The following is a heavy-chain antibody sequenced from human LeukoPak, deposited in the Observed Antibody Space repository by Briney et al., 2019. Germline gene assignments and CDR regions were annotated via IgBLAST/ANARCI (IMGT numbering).Heavy chain of an antibody. Sequence: ASVKVSCKASGYTFTGYYMHWVRQAAGQGLEWMGWINPNSGGTNYAQKFQGRVTMTRDTSISTAYMELSRLRSDDTAVYYCARGLGCSSTSCYPNWFDPWGQGTLVTVSS. J-gene: IGHJ5*02. V-gene: IGHV1-2*02. CDR2: INPNSGGT. D-gene: IGHD2-2*01. CDR3: ARGLGCSSTSCYPNWFDP. CDR1: GYTFTGYY.